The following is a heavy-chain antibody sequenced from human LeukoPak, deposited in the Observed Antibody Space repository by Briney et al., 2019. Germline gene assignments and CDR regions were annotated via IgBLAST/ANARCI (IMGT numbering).Heavy chain of an antibody. CDR1: GYSISSGYY. CDR2: IYHSGST. J-gene: IGHJ4*02. V-gene: IGHV4-38-2*02. Sequence: SETLSLTCTVSGYSISSGYYWGWIRQPPGKGLEWIGSIYHSGSTYYNPSLKSRVTISVDTSKNQFSLKLSSVTAADTAVYYCARIPTGYDSSGLDLVIDYWGQGTLVTVSS. D-gene: IGHD3-22*01. CDR3: ARIPTGYDSSGLDLVIDY.